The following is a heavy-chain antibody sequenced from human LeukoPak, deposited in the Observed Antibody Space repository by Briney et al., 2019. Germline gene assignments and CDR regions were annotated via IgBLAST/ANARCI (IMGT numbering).Heavy chain of an antibody. Sequence: GGSLRLSCAASGFTFSNYAMNWVRQAPGKGLEWVSAISSSGVSTYYADSVKGRFTISRDNSKNTLYLQMNSLRAEDTAVYYCAKAPANYVDTAMGTFDYWGQGTLVTVSS. J-gene: IGHJ4*02. D-gene: IGHD5-18*01. CDR3: AKAPANYVDTAMGTFDY. V-gene: IGHV3-23*01. CDR2: ISSSGVST. CDR1: GFTFSNYA.